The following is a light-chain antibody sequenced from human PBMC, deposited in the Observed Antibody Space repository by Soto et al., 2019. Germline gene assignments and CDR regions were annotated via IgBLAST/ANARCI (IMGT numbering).Light chain of an antibody. J-gene: IGLJ1*01. CDR1: SSDVGGYNY. CDR2: KVS. Sequence: QSALTQPASVSGSPGQSITISCTGSSSDVGGYNYVSWYQQYPGKAPKLMIYKVSNRPSGISQRFSGSKSGNTASLTISGLQAEDEADYYCTSYTSSSIPYVFGTGTKLTVL. V-gene: IGLV2-14*01. CDR3: TSYTSSSIPYV.